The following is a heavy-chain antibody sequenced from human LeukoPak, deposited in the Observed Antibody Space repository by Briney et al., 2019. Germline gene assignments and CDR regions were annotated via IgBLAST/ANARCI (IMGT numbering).Heavy chain of an antibody. D-gene: IGHD6-13*01. CDR1: GFTFSDYY. CDR2: ISSSGSTI. J-gene: IGHJ3*02. Sequence: PGGSLRLSCAASGFTFSDYYMSWIRQAPGKGLEWVSYISSSGSTIYYADSVKGRFTISRDNAKNSLYLQMNSLRAEDTAVYYCARDIPYSSSWFDAFDIWGQGTMVTVSS. V-gene: IGHV3-11*04. CDR3: ARDIPYSSSWFDAFDI.